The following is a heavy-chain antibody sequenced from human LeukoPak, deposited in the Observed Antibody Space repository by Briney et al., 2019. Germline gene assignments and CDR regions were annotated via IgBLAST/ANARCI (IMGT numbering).Heavy chain of an antibody. J-gene: IGHJ6*03. CDR1: GYTYTSYD. Sequence: ASVKVSCKASGYTYTSYDINWVRQAAGQGLEWMRWMNPNSGNTGYAQKFQGRVTMTRDTSISTAYMELSSLRSEDTAVYYCARTVGAIFGVVISPLDYYYYMDVWGKGTTVTVSS. D-gene: IGHD3-3*01. CDR2: MNPNSGNT. CDR3: ARTVGAIFGVVISPLDYYYYMDV. V-gene: IGHV1-8*01.